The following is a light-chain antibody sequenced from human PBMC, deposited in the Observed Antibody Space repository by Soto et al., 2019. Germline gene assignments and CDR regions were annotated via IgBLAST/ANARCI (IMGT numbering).Light chain of an antibody. Sequence: IVMTQSPSTLSVSPGERATLSCRASQCFXSNFVWYQQKLGQAPRILTARASTRATGSPARFSGSGSGTEFTLTISSLQSEDFALYYCHQYENGTQTFGQGTKVDIK. J-gene: IGKJ1*01. V-gene: IGKV3-15*01. CDR1: QCFXSN. CDR3: HQYENGTQT. CDR2: RAS.